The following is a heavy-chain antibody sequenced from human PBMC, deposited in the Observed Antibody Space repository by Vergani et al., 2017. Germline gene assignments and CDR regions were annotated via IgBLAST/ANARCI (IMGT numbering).Heavy chain of an antibody. CDR2: IYYSGST. CDR1: GGSISSSSYY. CDR3: ARQSSGYNYFLPNWFDP. J-gene: IGHJ5*02. Sequence: QVQLQQWGAGLLKPSETLSLTCTVSGGSISSSSYYWGWIRQPPGKGLEWIGSIYYSGSTYYNPSLKSRVTISVDTSKNQFSLKLSSVTAADTAVYYCARQSSGYNYFLPNWFDPWGQGTLVTVSS. V-gene: IGHV4-39*01. D-gene: IGHD3-22*01.